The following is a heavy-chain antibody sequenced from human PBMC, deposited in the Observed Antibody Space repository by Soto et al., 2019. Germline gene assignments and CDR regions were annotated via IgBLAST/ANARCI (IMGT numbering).Heavy chain of an antibody. CDR2: ISAYNGNT. CDR1: GYTFTSYG. V-gene: IGHV1-18*01. J-gene: IGHJ6*02. CDR3: ARDSSGWRPNHYYYGMDV. Sequence: GASVKVSCKASGYTFTSYGISWVRQAPGQGLEWMGWISAYNGNTNYAQKLQGRVTMTTDTSTSTAYMELRSLRSDDTAVYYCARDSSGWRPNHYYYGMDVWGQGTTVTVSS. D-gene: IGHD6-19*01.